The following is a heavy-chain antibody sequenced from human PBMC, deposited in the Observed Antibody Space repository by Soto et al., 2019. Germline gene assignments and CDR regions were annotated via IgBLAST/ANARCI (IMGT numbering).Heavy chain of an antibody. CDR2: MNPNSGNT. D-gene: IGHD3-16*02. J-gene: IGHJ6*02. Sequence: VSVKVSCKASGYTFTSYDINWVRQATGQGLEWMGWMNPNSGNTGYAQKFQGRVTMTRNTSISTAYMELSSLRSEDTAVYYCARGRGSNDYVWGSYLIYYYGMDVWGQGTTVTVSS. V-gene: IGHV1-8*01. CDR3: ARGRGSNDYVWGSYLIYYYGMDV. CDR1: GYTFTSYD.